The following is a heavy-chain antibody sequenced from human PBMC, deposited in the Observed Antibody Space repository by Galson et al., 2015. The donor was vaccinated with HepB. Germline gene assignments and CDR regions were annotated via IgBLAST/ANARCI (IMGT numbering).Heavy chain of an antibody. CDR3: AKVGVARTTNWNYYYMDV. V-gene: IGHV3-43*01. CDR1: GFTFDDYT. Sequence: SLRLSCAASGFTFDDYTMHWVRQPPEKGLEWVSLITWDGASTYYADPVKGRFTISRDPSKNSLYLQMNSLKTEDTALYYCAKVGVARTTNWNYYYMDVWGQGTTVTVSS. CDR2: ITWDGAST. D-gene: IGHD1-1*01. J-gene: IGHJ6*03.